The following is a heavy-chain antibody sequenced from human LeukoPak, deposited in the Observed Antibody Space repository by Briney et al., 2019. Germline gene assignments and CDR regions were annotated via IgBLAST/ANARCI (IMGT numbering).Heavy chain of an antibody. CDR2: IYYSGST. Sequence: TLSLTCTVSGGSISSGGYYWSWIRQHPGKGLEWIGYIYYSGSTYYNPSLKSRVTISVDTSKNQFSLKLSSVTAADTAVYYCARDHRFSLYGMDVWGQGTTVTVSS. J-gene: IGHJ6*02. D-gene: IGHD3-3*01. CDR1: GGSISSGGYY. CDR3: ARDHRFSLYGMDV. V-gene: IGHV4-31*03.